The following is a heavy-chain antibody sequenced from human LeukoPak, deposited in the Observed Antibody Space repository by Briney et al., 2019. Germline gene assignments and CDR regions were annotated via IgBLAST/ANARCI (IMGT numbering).Heavy chain of an antibody. CDR1: GGTFSGYH. Sequence: SETLSLTSAGYGGTFSGYHWSWIRQPPGNELKWFGEINHSNATNYNPSLKSRVTISVDTSKNQFSLKLSSVTAADTAVYYCARAAVVTEIIVAMDVWGEGTTVTVSS. V-gene: IGHV4-34*01. CDR3: ARAAVVTEIIVAMDV. J-gene: IGHJ6*01. CDR2: INHSNAT. D-gene: IGHD2-21*02.